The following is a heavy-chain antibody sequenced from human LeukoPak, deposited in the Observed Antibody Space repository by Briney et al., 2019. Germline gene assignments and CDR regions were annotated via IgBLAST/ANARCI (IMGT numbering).Heavy chain of an antibody. CDR3: VKDWGSYDY. J-gene: IGHJ4*02. V-gene: IGHV3-64D*06. CDR1: GFTFSDYG. Sequence: PGGSLRLSCSASGFTFSDYGMHWVRQAPGKALEYVSAISSNGGLTDYADSVKGRFAISRDNSKNTLYLQMSSLEVDDTGVYYCVKDWGSYDYWGQGTLVSVSP. CDR2: ISSNGGLT. D-gene: IGHD7-27*01.